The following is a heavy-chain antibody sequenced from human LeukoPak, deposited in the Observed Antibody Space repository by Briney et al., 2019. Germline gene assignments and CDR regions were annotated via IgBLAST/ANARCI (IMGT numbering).Heavy chain of an antibody. J-gene: IGHJ3*02. CDR1: GFTFSSYA. V-gene: IGHV3-64*01. Sequence: PGGSLRLSCAASGFTFSSYAMHWVRQAPGKGLEYVSAISSNGGSTYYANSVKGRFTISRDNSKNTLYLQMGSLRAEDMAVYYCAREGIQLWTNAFDIWGQGTMVTVSS. CDR2: ISSNGGST. CDR3: AREGIQLWTNAFDI. D-gene: IGHD5-18*01.